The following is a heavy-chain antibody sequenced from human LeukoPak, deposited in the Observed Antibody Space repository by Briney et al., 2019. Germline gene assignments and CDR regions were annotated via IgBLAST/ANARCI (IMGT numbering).Heavy chain of an antibody. D-gene: IGHD2-15*01. V-gene: IGHV1-69*13. CDR3: ARAGYCSGGSCYTTGASDRWFDP. J-gene: IGHJ5*02. Sequence: SVKVSCKASGGTFSSSAISWVRQAPGQGLEWMGGIIPIFGTANYAQKFQGRVTITADESTSTAYMALSSLRSEDTAVYYCARAGYCSGGSCYTTGASDRWFDPWGQGTLVTVSS. CDR1: GGTFSSSA. CDR2: IIPIFGTA.